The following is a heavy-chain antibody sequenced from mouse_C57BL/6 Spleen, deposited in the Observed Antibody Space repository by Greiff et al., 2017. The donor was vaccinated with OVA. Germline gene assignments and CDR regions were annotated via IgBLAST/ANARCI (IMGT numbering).Heavy chain of an antibody. D-gene: IGHD1-1*01. CDR3: SYYYGSRGAMDY. CDR1: GFNIKDDY. CDR2: IDPENGDT. J-gene: IGHJ4*01. Sequence: VQLQQSGAELVRPGASVKLSCTASGFNIKDDYMHWVKQRPEQGLEWIGWIDPENGDTEYASKFQGKATITADTSSNTAYLQLSSLTSEDTAVYYCSYYYGSRGAMDYWGQGTSVTVSS. V-gene: IGHV14-4*01.